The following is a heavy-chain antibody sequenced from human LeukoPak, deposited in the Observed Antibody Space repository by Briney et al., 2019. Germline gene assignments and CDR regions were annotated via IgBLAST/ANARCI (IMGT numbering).Heavy chain of an antibody. CDR3: ARDNSVEDTAWWFDP. V-gene: IGHV1-46*01. J-gene: IGHJ5*02. Sequence: VASVKVSCKASGYTFTSYYMHWVRQDPGQGLEWMGIINPSGDSTSYAQKFQGRVTMTRDMSTSTDYMELSSLRSEDTAVYYCARDNSVEDTAWWFDPWGQGTLVTVSS. CDR1: GYTFTSYY. CDR2: INPSGDST. D-gene: IGHD4-23*01.